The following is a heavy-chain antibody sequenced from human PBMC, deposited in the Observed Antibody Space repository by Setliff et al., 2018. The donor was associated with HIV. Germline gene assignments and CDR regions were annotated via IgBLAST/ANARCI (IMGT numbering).Heavy chain of an antibody. V-gene: IGHV1-2*04. D-gene: IGHD3-22*01. CDR1: GYTFTGYF. CDR3: ARDYYGSSGYPIATYYFDY. J-gene: IGHJ4*02. CDR2: IIPNSGGT. Sequence: ASVKVSCKASGYTFTGYFIHWVRQAPGQRLEWMGRIIPNSGGTNFAQKFQGWVTMTRDTSISTAYMELSRLRSDDTAVYYCARDYYGSSGYPIATYYFDYWGQGTLVTVSS.